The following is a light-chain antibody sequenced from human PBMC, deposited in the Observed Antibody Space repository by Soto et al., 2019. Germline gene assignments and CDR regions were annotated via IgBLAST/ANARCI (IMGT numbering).Light chain of an antibody. CDR1: SSHFGAGFA. CDR2: DSS. CDR3: QSYDGGLSGYV. V-gene: IGLV1-40*01. J-gene: IGLJ1*01. Sequence: QCVLTPPPPVSGAPGERVTISCTWSSSHFGAGFAVHWYQQLPGTPPKLLIYDSSRRPSGVPDRFSGSKSGTSASLAITGPQAEDEADYYCQSYDGGLSGYVFGSGTKVTLL.